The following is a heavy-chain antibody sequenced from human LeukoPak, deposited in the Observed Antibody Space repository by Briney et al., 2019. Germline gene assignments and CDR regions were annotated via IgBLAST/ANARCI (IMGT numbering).Heavy chain of an antibody. CDR1: GFTFSSYS. Sequence: GGSLRLSCAASGFTFSSYSMNWVRQAPGKGLEWVSSISSSSSYIYYADSVKGRFTISRDNAKNSLYLQMNSLRAEDTAVYYCARVSSASYYDYVWGSYRETEGRGYSDYWGQGTLVTVSS. D-gene: IGHD3-16*02. J-gene: IGHJ4*02. V-gene: IGHV3-21*01. CDR3: ARVSSASYYDYVWGSYRETEGRGYSDY. CDR2: ISSSSSYI.